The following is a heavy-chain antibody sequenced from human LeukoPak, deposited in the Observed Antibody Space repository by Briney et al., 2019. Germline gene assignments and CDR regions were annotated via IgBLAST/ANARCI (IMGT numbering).Heavy chain of an antibody. V-gene: IGHV5-51*01. J-gene: IGHJ6*03. Sequence: GESLKISCKGPGYSFISYWSGWVRQMPGKGGEWLGSIYPGDSYNRYSPSFQGQVTISADKSISTDYLQWSSPKASDTAMYDGARLVGATTWYYYYYMDVWGKGTTVTVS. CDR3: ARLVGATTWYYYYYMDV. CDR2: IYPGDSYN. D-gene: IGHD1-26*01. CDR1: GYSFISYW.